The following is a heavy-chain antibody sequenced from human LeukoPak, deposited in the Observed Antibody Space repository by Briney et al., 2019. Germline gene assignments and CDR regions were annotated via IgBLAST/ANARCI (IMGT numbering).Heavy chain of an antibody. CDR1: GFTFSSYA. Sequence: GGSLRLSCAASGFTFSSYAMSWVRQAPGKGLEWVSGVSGSGGSTYYADSVKGRFTISRDNSKNTLYLQMNSLRAEDTAVYYCAKKYFYDSSAYYGMDVWGQGTTVTVSS. V-gene: IGHV3-23*01. D-gene: IGHD3-22*01. CDR3: AKKYFYDSSAYYGMDV. J-gene: IGHJ6*02. CDR2: VSGSGGST.